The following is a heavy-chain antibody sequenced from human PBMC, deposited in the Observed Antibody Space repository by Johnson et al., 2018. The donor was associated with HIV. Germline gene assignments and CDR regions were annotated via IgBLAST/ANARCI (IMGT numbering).Heavy chain of an antibody. J-gene: IGHJ3*02. CDR2: INWNGGST. D-gene: IGHD6-13*01. Sequence: VQLVESGGGVVRPGGSLRLSCAASGFTFDDYGMSWVRQAPGKGLEWVSGINWNGGSTGYADSVKGRFTISRDNAKNSLYLQMNSLRTADTAVYYWARLTGQQLVPRGGAFDIWGQGTMVTVSS. CDR3: ARLTGQQLVPRGGAFDI. CDR1: GFTFDDYG. V-gene: IGHV3-20*04.